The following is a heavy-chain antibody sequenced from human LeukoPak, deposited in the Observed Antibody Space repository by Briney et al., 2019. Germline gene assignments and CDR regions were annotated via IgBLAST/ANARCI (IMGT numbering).Heavy chain of an antibody. Sequence: GGSLRLSCAASGSTVSDNYMSWVRQAPGKGLEWVSVMYSGGDTYYADSAKGRFTFSRDISKNTLYLQMNGLRTEDTAMYYCARDAPQVPAAGVLASWGQGTLVTVSS. J-gene: IGHJ5*02. CDR3: ARDAPQVPAAGVLAS. V-gene: IGHV3-53*01. CDR2: MYSGGDT. D-gene: IGHD6-13*01. CDR1: GSTVSDNY.